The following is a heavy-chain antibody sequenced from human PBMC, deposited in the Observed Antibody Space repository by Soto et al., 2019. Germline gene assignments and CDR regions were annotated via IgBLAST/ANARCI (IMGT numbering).Heavy chain of an antibody. CDR3: ARSSLTYFEF. CDR2: ISGSGSTT. V-gene: IGHV3-11*01. Sequence: EESGGGLVKPGGSLRLSCTASGFTFSDYYMSWIRQAPGKGLEWLAYISGSGSTTYYTDSVKGRFAISRDNARTSLYLQINGLRVEDSAVYYCARSSLTYFEFWGQGTLVTVSS. CDR1: GFTFSDYY. J-gene: IGHJ4*02.